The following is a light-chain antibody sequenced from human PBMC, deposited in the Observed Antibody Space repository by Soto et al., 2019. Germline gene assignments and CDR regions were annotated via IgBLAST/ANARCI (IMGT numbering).Light chain of an antibody. V-gene: IGLV4-69*01. CDR3: QTWGTGFQV. Sequence: QSVLTQSPSASASLGASVKLTCTLSSGHSSYAIAWHQKQPGKGPRYLMDLNNDGSHTKGDGIPDRFSGSSSGADRYLIISRLQSEDEAEYYCQTWGTGFQVFGGGTKLTVL. CDR1: SGHSSYA. J-gene: IGLJ2*01. CDR2: LNNDGSH.